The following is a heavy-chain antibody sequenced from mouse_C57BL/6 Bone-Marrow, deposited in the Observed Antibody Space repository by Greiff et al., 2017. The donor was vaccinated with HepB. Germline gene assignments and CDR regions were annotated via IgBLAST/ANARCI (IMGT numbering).Heavy chain of an antibody. V-gene: IGHV1-15*01. J-gene: IGHJ2*01. CDR1: GYTFTDYE. CDR3: TRDYDSSFDY. Sequence: QVQLKQSGAELVRPGASVTLSCKASGYTFTDYEMHWVKQTPVHGLEWIGAIDPETGGTAYNQKFKGKAILTADKSSSTAYMELRSLTSEDSAVYYCTRDYDSSFDYWGQGTTLTVSS. D-gene: IGHD2-4*01. CDR2: IDPETGGT.